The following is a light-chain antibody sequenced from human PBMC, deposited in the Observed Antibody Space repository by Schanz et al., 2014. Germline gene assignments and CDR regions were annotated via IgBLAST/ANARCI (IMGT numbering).Light chain of an antibody. CDR2: GNN. CDR1: RSNIGAGYD. J-gene: IGLJ2*01. V-gene: IGLV1-40*01. Sequence: QSVLTQPPSVSGAPGQRVTISCTGSRSNIGAGYDVHWYQHLPGTAPKVLIYGNNNRPSGVPDRFSGSKSGTSASLAITGLQAEDEADYYCQSYDSSLSVHVVFGGGTKLTVL. CDR3: QSYDSSLSVHVV.